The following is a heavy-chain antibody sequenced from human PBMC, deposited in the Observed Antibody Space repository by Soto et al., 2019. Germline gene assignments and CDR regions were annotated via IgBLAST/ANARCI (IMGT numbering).Heavy chain of an antibody. V-gene: IGHV2-5*02. Sequence: QITLKESGPTLVKPTQTLTLTCTFSGFSLSTTRVAVGWIRQPPGKALEWLALIYWDDDKRYSPFLKSRLTLTKDTSKNQVVLTMTNMDPVDTATYYFSHIVVAGLGYYFDYWGQGTLVTVSS. CDR3: SHIVVAGLGYYFDY. CDR2: IYWDDDK. CDR1: GFSLSTTRVA. D-gene: IGHD6-19*01. J-gene: IGHJ4*02.